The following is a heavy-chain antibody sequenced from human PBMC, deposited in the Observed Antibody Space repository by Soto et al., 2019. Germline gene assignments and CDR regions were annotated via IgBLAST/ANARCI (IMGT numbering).Heavy chain of an antibody. J-gene: IGHJ6*01. CDR1: GGTFSSYA. D-gene: IGHD3-10*01. Sequence: SVKVSCKASGGTFSSYAISWVRQAAGQGLEWMGGIIPIFGTANYAQKFQGRVTITADESTSTAYMELSSLRSEDTAVYYCARARDIHGAYYYGMDFWGQGTTATVSS. V-gene: IGHV1-69*13. CDR3: ARARDIHGAYYYGMDF. CDR2: IIPIFGTA.